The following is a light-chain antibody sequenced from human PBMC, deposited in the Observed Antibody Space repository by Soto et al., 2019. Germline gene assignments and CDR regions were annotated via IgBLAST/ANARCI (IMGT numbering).Light chain of an antibody. CDR3: QVWDSSSDHPYV. Sequence: SSELTQPPSVSVAPGQTARITCGGNNIGSKSVHWYQQKPGQAPVLVVYDDSDRPSGIPERFSGSNSGNTATLTISRVEAGDEDDYYCQVWDSSSDHPYVFGTGTKLTVL. CDR2: DDS. V-gene: IGLV3-21*02. J-gene: IGLJ1*01. CDR1: NIGSKS.